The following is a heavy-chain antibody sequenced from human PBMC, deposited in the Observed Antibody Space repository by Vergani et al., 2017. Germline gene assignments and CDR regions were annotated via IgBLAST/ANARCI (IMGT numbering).Heavy chain of an antibody. CDR2: ISYDGSNK. CDR3: ARVRRRYCSSTSCYACDY. CDR1: GFTFSSYA. J-gene: IGHJ4*02. V-gene: IGHV3-30-3*01. Sequence: QVQLVESGGGVVQPGRSLRLSCAASGFTFSSYAMHWVRQAPGKGLEWVAVISYDGSNKYYADSVKGRCTISRDNSKNTLYLQMNSLIAEDTAVYYCARVRRRYCSSTSCYACDYWGQGTLVTVSS. D-gene: IGHD2-2*01.